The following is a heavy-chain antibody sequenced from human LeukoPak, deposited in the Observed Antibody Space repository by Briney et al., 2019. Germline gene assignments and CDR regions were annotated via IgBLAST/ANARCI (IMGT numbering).Heavy chain of an antibody. J-gene: IGHJ4*02. CDR2: INQVASEK. CDR3: VRDGGYYGPDS. Sequence: GGSLRLSCAASGFTISFYWMSWVRQAPGKGLEWVANINQVASEKNYVDSVKGRFTISRDNAKNSLYLQMNSVRAEDTAMYYCVRDGGYYGPDSWGQGAQVSVSS. CDR1: GFTISFYW. D-gene: IGHD3-10*01. V-gene: IGHV3-7*04.